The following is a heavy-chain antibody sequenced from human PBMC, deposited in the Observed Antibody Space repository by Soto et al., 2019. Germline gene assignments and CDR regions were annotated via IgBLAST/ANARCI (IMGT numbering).Heavy chain of an antibody. CDR3: ARPGDTMIRGVIIMNYYGMDV. CDR1: GYSISSGYY. V-gene: IGHV4-38-2*01. D-gene: IGHD3-10*01. Sequence: SETLSLTCVVSGYSISSGYYWGWIRQPPGKGLEWIGNVHHSGITYYNPSLKSRVSISRDTSKNHYSLNLSSVTAADTAVYYCARPGDTMIRGVIIMNYYGMDVWGHGTTVTVSS. J-gene: IGHJ6*02. CDR2: VHHSGIT.